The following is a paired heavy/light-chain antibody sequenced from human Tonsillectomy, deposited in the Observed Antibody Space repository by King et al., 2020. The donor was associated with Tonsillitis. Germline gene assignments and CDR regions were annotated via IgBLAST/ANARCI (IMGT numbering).Light chain of an antibody. Sequence: QSVLTQSPSASGTPGQRVTISCSGSGSNIGSYNVFWYQQLPGTAPKLLIYRNDQRPSGVPDRFSGSKSGTSASLAISGLRSDDEADYYCATWDDSLNGHYAFGTGTKVTVL. CDR3: ATWDDSLNGHYA. V-gene: IGLV1-47*01. CDR2: RND. J-gene: IGLJ1*01. CDR1: GSNIGSYN.
Heavy chain of an antibody. V-gene: IGHV3-23*01. J-gene: IGHJ5*01. CDR1: GFIFNTYA. D-gene: IGHD3-22*01. CDR2: ISDSGDKT. CDR3: AKDFYYYDSSDYYPSPDS. Sequence: LRLSCAASGFIFNTYAMSWVRQAPGKGLEWVSAISDSGDKTYYADSVRGRFTISRDDSRDTLYLLLNSLRAEDTAVYYCAKDFYYYDSSDYYPSPDSWGQGTLVTVSS.